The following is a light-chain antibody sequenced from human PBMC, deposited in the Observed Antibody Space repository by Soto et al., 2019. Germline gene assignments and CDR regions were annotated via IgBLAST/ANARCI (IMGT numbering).Light chain of an antibody. CDR3: QQLNSYPIT. J-gene: IGKJ4*01. CDR2: AAS. CDR1: QGISSY. V-gene: IGKV1-9*01. Sequence: DIQLTQSPSFLSASVGDRVTITCRASQGISSYLAWYQQKPGKAHKLLIYAASTLQCGVPSRFSGSGSGTEFTLTISSLQPEDFATYYCQQLNSYPITFGGGTKVEIK.